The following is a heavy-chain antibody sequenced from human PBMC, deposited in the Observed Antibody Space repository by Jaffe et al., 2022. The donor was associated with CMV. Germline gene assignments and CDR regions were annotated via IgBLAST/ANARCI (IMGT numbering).Heavy chain of an antibody. V-gene: IGHV4-39*01. CDR3: ASGYCSGGSCLKQAIDY. CDR1: GGSISSSSYY. CDR2: IYYSGST. J-gene: IGHJ4*02. D-gene: IGHD2-15*01. Sequence: QLQLQESGPGLVKPSETLSLTCTVSGGSISSSSYYWGWIRQPPGKGLEWIGSIYYSGSTYYNPSLKSRVTISVDTSKNQFSLKLSSVTAADTAVYYCASGYCSGGSCLKQAIDYWGQGTLVTVSS.